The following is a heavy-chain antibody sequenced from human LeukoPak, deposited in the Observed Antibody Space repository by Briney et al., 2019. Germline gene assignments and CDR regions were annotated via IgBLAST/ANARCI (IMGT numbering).Heavy chain of an antibody. Sequence: ASVKVSCKVSGYTFTGYYMHWVRQAPGQGLEWMGWINPNSGGTNYAQKFQGRVTMTRDTSISTAYMELSRLRSDDTAVYYCARDHNAGSPLGYWGQGTLVTVSS. D-gene: IGHD6-6*01. J-gene: IGHJ4*02. CDR2: INPNSGGT. CDR1: GYTFTGYY. CDR3: ARDHNAGSPLGY. V-gene: IGHV1-2*02.